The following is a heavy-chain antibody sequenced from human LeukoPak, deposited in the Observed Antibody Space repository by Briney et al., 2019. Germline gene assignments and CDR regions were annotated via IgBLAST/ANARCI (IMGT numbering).Heavy chain of an antibody. Sequence: SETLSLTCTVSGGSISSYYWSWIRQPPGKGLEWIGYIYTSGSTNYNPSLKSRVTISVDTSKNQFSLKLSSVTAADTAVYYCVRLLHYGDYAKSFDPWGQGTLVTVSS. CDR2: IYTSGST. J-gene: IGHJ5*02. CDR1: GGSISSYY. CDR3: VRLLHYGDYAKSFDP. D-gene: IGHD4-17*01. V-gene: IGHV4-4*09.